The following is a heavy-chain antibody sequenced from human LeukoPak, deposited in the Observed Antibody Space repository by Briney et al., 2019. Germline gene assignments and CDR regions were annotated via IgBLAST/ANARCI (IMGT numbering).Heavy chain of an antibody. D-gene: IGHD3-16*01. V-gene: IGHV4-39*01. Sequence: SETLSLTCTVSGGSISSSSYYWGWIRQPPGKGLEWIGSIYYSGSTYYNPSLKSRVTISVDTSKNQFSLKLSSVTAADTAVYYCARHPGDWGEWSTPQNYFDYWGQGTLVTVSS. CDR1: GGSISSSSYY. CDR3: ARHPGDWGEWSTPQNYFDY. CDR2: IYYSGST. J-gene: IGHJ4*02.